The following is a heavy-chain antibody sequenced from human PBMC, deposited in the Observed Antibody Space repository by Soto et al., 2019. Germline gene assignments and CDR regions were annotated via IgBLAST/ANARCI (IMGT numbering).Heavy chain of an antibody. D-gene: IGHD1-26*01. Sequence: GASVKVSCKTSGYSFTNYFIHWVRQAPGQGLEWMGILNPSADTTNYAQKFQGRVTVTRDTSTSTVYMELRSLRSEGTAVYFCAREFGGSRVFDYWGQGTLVTVSS. V-gene: IGHV1-46*01. CDR2: LNPSADTT. CDR1: GYSFTNYF. J-gene: IGHJ4*02. CDR3: AREFGGSRVFDY.